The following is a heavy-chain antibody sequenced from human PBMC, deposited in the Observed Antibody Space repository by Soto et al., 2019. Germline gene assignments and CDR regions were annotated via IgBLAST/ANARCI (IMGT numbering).Heavy chain of an antibody. V-gene: IGHV1-18*01. CDR1: GYTFTSYG. J-gene: IGHJ6*03. Sequence: QVQLVQSGAEVKKPGASVKVSCKASGYTFTSYGISWVRQAPGQGLEWMGWISAYNGNTNYAQKLQGRVTMTTDTSTSTAYMELRSLRSDDTAVYYCARARAEHYSNKLYYYYCMDVWGKGTTVTVS. CDR3: ARARAEHYSNKLYYYYCMDV. CDR2: ISAYNGNT. D-gene: IGHD6-13*01.